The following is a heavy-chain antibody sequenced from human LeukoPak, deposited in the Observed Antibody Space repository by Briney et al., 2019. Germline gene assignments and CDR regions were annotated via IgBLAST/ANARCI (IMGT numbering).Heavy chain of an antibody. CDR1: GGSISSGDYY. CDR3: ARGGDYYDSSGRPKGWFDP. D-gene: IGHD3-22*01. J-gene: IGHJ5*02. CDR2: IYYSGST. Sequence: SQTLSLTCTVSGGSISSGDYYWSWIRQPPGKGLEWIGYIYYSGSTYYNPSLKSRVTISVDTSKNQFSLKLSSVTAADTAVYYCARGGDYYDSSGRPKGWFDPWGQGALVTASS. V-gene: IGHV4-30-4*01.